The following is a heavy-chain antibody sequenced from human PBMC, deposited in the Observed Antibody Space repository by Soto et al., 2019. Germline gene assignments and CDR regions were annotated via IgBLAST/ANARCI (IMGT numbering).Heavy chain of an antibody. J-gene: IGHJ6*02. Sequence: QVHLVQSGAEVKKPGASVKVSCKASGYTFENYYMHWVRQAPGQGLEWLGIIDPTGDRTTYAQKFQDRVTMTRDTSTSTVYMELSSLRSNDTALYYCARELQFPHQETGMDVWGQGTTVTVSS. CDR1: GYTFENYY. CDR2: IDPTGDRT. D-gene: IGHD6-19*01. V-gene: IGHV1-46*02. CDR3: ARELQFPHQETGMDV.